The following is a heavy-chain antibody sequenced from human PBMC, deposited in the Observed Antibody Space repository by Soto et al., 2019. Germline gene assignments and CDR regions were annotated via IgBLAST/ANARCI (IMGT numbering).Heavy chain of an antibody. Sequence: QVQLLESGPGLVKPSQTLSLTCTVSGGFITSGGYYWTWIRHRPGQGPEWIGHRSQTGNSYASPSLKRRGIISMVTSANEFSLGLTSVTAADTAVYYCAREKTVGDSRSLGTDSWGQGILVTVSS. D-gene: IGHD1-26*01. CDR2: RSQTGNS. J-gene: IGHJ4*02. CDR1: GGFITSGGYY. CDR3: AREKTVGDSRSLGTDS. V-gene: IGHV4-31*03.